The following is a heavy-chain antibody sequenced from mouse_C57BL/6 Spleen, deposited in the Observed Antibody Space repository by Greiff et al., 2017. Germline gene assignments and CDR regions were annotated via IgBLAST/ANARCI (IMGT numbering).Heavy chain of an antibody. Sequence: VQLQQPGAELVKPGASVKLSCKASGYTFTSYWMHWVKQRPGQGLEWIGMIHPNSGSTNYNEKFKSKATLTVDKSSSTAYMQLSSLTSEDSAVYYCAREGITTDMDYWGQGTSVTVSS. D-gene: IGHD1-1*01. CDR2: IHPNSGST. CDR3: AREGITTDMDY. CDR1: GYTFTSYW. V-gene: IGHV1-64*01. J-gene: IGHJ4*01.